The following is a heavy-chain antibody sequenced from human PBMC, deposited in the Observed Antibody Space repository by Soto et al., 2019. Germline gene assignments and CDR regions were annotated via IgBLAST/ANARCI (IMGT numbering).Heavy chain of an antibody. CDR1: GFSITTRAMW. Sequence: SGPTLVNPTQTLTLTCTFSGFSITTRAMWGSWIRQPPGKALEWLALIDWADDKYYSKSLKTRLTISKDTSKNQVVLTMTNVDPVATATYYCFFNHGPSGNYDLYFWGQGSLVTVSA. CDR2: IDWADDK. D-gene: IGHD3-22*01. CDR3: FFNHGPSGNYDLYF. V-gene: IGHV2-70*13. J-gene: IGHJ4*02.